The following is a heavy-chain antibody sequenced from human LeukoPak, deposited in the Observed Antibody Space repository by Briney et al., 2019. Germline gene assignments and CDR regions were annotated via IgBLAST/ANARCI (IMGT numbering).Heavy chain of an antibody. Sequence: SETLSLTCTVSGGSISSYYWSWIRQPPGKGLEWIGYIYCSGSTNYNPSLKSRVTISVDTSKNQFSLKLSSVTAADTAVYYCARSARTAVVVVAANWFVPWGQGTLVTVSS. J-gene: IGHJ5*02. D-gene: IGHD2-15*01. CDR1: GGSISSYY. CDR3: ARSARTAVVVVAANWFVP. CDR2: IYCSGST. V-gene: IGHV4-59*01.